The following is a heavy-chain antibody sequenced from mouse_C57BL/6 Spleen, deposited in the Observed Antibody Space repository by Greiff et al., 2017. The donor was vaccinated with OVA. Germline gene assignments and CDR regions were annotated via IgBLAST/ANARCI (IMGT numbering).Heavy chain of an antibody. J-gene: IGHJ3*01. Sequence: DVKLVESGGGLVKPGGSLKLSCAASGFTFSSYAMSWVRQTPEKRLEWVATISDGGSYTYYPDNVKGRFTISRDNAKNNLYLQMSHLKSEDTAMYYCARDPYDGYGFAYWGQGTLGTVSA. V-gene: IGHV5-4*01. CDR1: GFTFSSYA. CDR2: ISDGGSYT. CDR3: ARDPYDGYGFAY. D-gene: IGHD2-3*01.